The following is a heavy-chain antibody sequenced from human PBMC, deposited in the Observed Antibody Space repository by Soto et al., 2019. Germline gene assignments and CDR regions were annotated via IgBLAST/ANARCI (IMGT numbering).Heavy chain of an antibody. Sequence: QGQLQQWGAGLLKPSETLSLTCAAYGGSFSNFYWSWIRQSPGKGLEWIGEIHPSGSTFYNPSLMSGVSLSVDTSKNQFSLVLSSVTAADTAFYYCSRGTDPYTTGNYWGQGTLVTVS. CDR1: GGSFSNFY. V-gene: IGHV4-34*01. J-gene: IGHJ4*02. D-gene: IGHD1-1*01. CDR3: SRGTDPYTTGNY. CDR2: IHPSGST.